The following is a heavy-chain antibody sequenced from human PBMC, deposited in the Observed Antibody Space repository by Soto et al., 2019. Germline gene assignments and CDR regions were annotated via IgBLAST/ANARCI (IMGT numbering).Heavy chain of an antibody. V-gene: IGHV4-31*03. D-gene: IGHD3-10*01. J-gene: IGHJ3*02. CDR1: GGSISSGGYY. CDR2: IYYSVST. Sequence: SETLSLTCTVSGGSISSGGYYWSWIRQHPGKGLEWIGYIYYSVSTYYNPSLKSRVTISVDTSKNQFSLKLSSVTAADTAVYYCARDNGSGSYLDAFDIWGQGTMVT. CDR3: ARDNGSGSYLDAFDI.